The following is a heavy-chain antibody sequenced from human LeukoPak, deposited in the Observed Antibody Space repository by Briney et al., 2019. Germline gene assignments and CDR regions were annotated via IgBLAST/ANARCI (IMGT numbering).Heavy chain of an antibody. CDR3: ARTYYDILTGYNPYFDY. Sequence: ALRLSCAASGFTFSSYGMHWVRQAPGKGLEWVAVISYDGSNKYYADSVKGRFTISRDNSKNTLYLQMNSLRAEDTAVYYCARTYYDILTGYNPYFDYWGQGTLVTVSS. CDR1: GFTFSSYG. V-gene: IGHV3-30*03. CDR2: ISYDGSNK. D-gene: IGHD3-9*01. J-gene: IGHJ4*02.